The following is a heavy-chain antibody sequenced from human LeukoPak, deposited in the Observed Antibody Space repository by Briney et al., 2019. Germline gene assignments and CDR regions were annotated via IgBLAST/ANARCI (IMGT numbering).Heavy chain of an antibody. CDR3: ARREMATMDYYFDY. D-gene: IGHD5-24*01. Sequence: GESLKISCKGSGYSFTSYWIGWVRQMPGKGLEWMGIIYLGDSDTRYSPSFQGQVTMSADKSISTAYLQWSSLKASDTAMYYCARREMATMDYYFDYWGQGTLVTVSS. CDR2: IYLGDSDT. CDR1: GYSFTSYW. V-gene: IGHV5-51*01. J-gene: IGHJ4*02.